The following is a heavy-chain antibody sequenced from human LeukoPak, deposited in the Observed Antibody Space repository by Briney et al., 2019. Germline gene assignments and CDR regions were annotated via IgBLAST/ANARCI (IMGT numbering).Heavy chain of an antibody. D-gene: IGHD3-3*01. Sequence: GGSLRLSCAAPGFTFSSYWMHWVRQAPGKGLVWVSRINSDGSSTSYADSVKGRFTISRDNVKNTLYLQMNSLRAEDTAVYYCAGALVGVASFDYWGQGTLVTVSS. CDR2: INSDGSST. CDR3: AGALVGVASFDY. CDR1: GFTFSSYW. J-gene: IGHJ4*02. V-gene: IGHV3-74*01.